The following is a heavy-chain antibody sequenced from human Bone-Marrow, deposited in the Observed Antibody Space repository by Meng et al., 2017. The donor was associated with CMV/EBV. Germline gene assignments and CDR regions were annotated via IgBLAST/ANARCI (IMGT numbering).Heavy chain of an antibody. CDR1: GGSFSGYY. CDR2: INHSGST. Sequence: SETLSLTCAVYGGSFSGYYWSWIRQPPGKGLEWIGEINHSGSTNYNPSLKSRVTISVDTSKNQFSLKLSSVTAADTAVYYCARGGLGYDFWSGYYPIYWYFDLWGRGTLVTVSS. D-gene: IGHD3-3*01. V-gene: IGHV4-34*01. J-gene: IGHJ2*01. CDR3: ARGGLGYDFWSGYYPIYWYFDL.